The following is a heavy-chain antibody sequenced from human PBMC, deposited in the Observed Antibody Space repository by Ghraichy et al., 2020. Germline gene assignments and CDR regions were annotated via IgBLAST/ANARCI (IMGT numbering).Heavy chain of an antibody. J-gene: IGHJ4*02. D-gene: IGHD3-22*01. V-gene: IGHV4-39*07. CDR3: VYFFSYDSSGYYYVSY. Sequence: SETLSLTCTVSGVSMSSSNYYWGWIRQPQGKGLEWIGSIYYSVSTYYNPSLKSRVAISVDTSKNQFSPKLSSVTAADTAVYHCVYFFSYDSSGYYYVSYWGQGTLVTVSS. CDR1: GVSMSSSNYY. CDR2: IYYSVST.